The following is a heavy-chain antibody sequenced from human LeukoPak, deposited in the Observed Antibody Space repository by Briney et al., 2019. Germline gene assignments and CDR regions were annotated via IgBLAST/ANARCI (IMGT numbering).Heavy chain of an antibody. J-gene: IGHJ4*02. Sequence: ASVKVSCKASGYTFTSYDINWVRQATGQGLEWMGWMNPNSGNTGYAQKFQGRVTMTRNTSISTAYIELSSLRSEDTAVYYCASRGGYSYGLDPYLDYWGQGTLVTVSS. D-gene: IGHD5-18*01. CDR2: MNPNSGNT. V-gene: IGHV1-8*01. CDR1: GYTFTSYD. CDR3: ASRGGYSYGLDPYLDY.